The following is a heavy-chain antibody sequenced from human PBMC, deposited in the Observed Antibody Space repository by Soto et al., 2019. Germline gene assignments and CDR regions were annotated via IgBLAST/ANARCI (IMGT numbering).Heavy chain of an antibody. CDR2: IYYSGST. J-gene: IGHJ4*02. CDR1: GRSISSSSYY. Sequence: PSETLSLTCTVSGRSISSSSYYWGWIRQPPGKGLEWIGSIYYSGSTYYNPSLKSRVTISVDTSKNQFSLKLSSVTAADTAVYYCARHPLQSYYDILTGLSGYFDYWGQGTLVTVSS. CDR3: ARHPLQSYYDILTGLSGYFDY. V-gene: IGHV4-39*01. D-gene: IGHD3-9*01.